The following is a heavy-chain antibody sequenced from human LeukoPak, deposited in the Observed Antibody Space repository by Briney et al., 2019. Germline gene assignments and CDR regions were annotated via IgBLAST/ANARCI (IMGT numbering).Heavy chain of an antibody. CDR2: ISSSSSYI. J-gene: IGHJ4*02. D-gene: IGHD6-19*01. V-gene: IGHV3-21*01. CDR3: ARDRNGYSSGWYEWDY. CDR1: GFTFSSYS. Sequence: GGSLRLSCAASGFTFSSYSMNWVRQAPGKGLEWVSSISSSSSYIYYADSVKGRFTISRDNSKNTLYLQMNSLRAEDTAVYYCARDRNGYSSGWYEWDYWGQGTLVTVSS.